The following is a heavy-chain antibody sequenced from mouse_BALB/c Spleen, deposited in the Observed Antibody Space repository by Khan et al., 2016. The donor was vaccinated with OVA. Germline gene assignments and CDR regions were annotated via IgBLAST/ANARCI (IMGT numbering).Heavy chain of an antibody. Sequence: VQLQQSGAELVKPGASVKLSCSASGFNIKDTYMHWVKQRPEQGLDWIGRIDPANGNTKYDPKFQGKATLTADTSSNTAYLQVSSLTSEDTAVYYCARDYWDVFAYGGQGTLVTVSA. CDR2: IDPANGNT. D-gene: IGHD4-1*01. J-gene: IGHJ3*01. CDR3: ARDYWDVFAY. V-gene: IGHV14-3*02. CDR1: GFNIKDTY.